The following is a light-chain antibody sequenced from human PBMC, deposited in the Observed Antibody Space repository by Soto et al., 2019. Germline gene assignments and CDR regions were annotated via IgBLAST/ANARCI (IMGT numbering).Light chain of an antibody. J-gene: IGLJ1*01. Sequence: QSVLTQPASVSGSPGQSITISCTGTSSDVGGYNYVSWYQQHPGKAPKLMIYEVSNRPSGVSNRFSGSKSGNTASLTISGLQAEEDADYYFSLYKISSTRISGPPTKVTVL. CDR2: EVS. CDR3: SLYKISSTRI. CDR1: SSDVGGYNY. V-gene: IGLV2-14*01.